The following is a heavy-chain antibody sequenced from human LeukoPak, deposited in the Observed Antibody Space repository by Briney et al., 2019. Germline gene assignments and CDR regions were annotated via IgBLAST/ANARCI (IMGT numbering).Heavy chain of an antibody. CDR3: VRLLPMIRGHWFDP. V-gene: IGHV4-34*01. Sequence: SETLSLTCAVYGESFGDYYWSWIRQSPGKGLEWIGDINHRGGTNYNASLKSRVTLFVHTSKNQFSLQLTSVTAADTAMYYCVRLLPMIRGHWFDPWSQGTLVTVSS. D-gene: IGHD3-10*01. CDR2: INHRGGT. J-gene: IGHJ5*02. CDR1: GESFGDYY.